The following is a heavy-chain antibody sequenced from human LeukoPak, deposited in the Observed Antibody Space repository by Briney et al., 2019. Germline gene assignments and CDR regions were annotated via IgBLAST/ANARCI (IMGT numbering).Heavy chain of an antibody. CDR2: ISSSSSTI. V-gene: IGHV3-48*01. Sequence: GGSLRLSCAASGFTFSNYSVNWVRQAPGKGLEWVSYISSSSSTIYYADSVKGRFTISRDNAKNSLYLQMNRLRAEDTAVYYCARRSTLVRGVKPFDYWGQGTLVTVSS. J-gene: IGHJ4*02. CDR3: ARRSTLVRGVKPFDY. CDR1: GFTFSNYS. D-gene: IGHD3-10*01.